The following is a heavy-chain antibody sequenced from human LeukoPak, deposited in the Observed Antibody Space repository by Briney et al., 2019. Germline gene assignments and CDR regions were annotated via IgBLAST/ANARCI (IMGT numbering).Heavy chain of an antibody. V-gene: IGHV3-21*01. D-gene: IGHD3-10*01. CDR2: IDPSGFTI. CDR1: GFSFTTYA. J-gene: IGHJ4*02. CDR3: ARDRSPGNFDY. Sequence: GGSLRLSCAASGFSFTTYAMNWVRQAPGRGLEWVSSIDPSGFTIFYAASVKGRFTISRDNAKNSLYLQMNSLRAEDTAVYYCARDRSPGNFDYWGQGTLVTVSS.